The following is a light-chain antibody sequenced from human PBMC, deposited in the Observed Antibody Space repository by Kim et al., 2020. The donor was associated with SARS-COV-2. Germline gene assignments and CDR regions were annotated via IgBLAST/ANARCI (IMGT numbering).Light chain of an antibody. CDR2: QDK. J-gene: IGLJ2*01. CDR1: NLGEKF. CDR3: QAWDSSVV. V-gene: IGLV3-1*01. Sequence: VSGPHGQTASISCIGNNLGEKFLSWSRQKPSQSPELVNYQDKKRPSGIPARFAGSTSANTATLTISGTQAVDEGDYYCQAWDSSVVFGGGTQLTVL.